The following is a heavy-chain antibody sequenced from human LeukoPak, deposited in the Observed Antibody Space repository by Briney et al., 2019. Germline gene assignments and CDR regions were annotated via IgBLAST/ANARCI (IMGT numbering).Heavy chain of an antibody. CDR1: GGSFSGYY. CDR2: INHSGST. CDR3: ASYRRGLPRERLYDY. Sequence: SETLSLTCAVYGGSFSGYYWSWIRQPPGKGLEWIGEINHSGSTNYNPSLKSRVTISVDTSKNQFSLKLSSVTAEDTAVYYCASYRRGLPRERLYDYWGQGTLVTVSS. D-gene: IGHD1-26*01. V-gene: IGHV4-34*01. J-gene: IGHJ4*02.